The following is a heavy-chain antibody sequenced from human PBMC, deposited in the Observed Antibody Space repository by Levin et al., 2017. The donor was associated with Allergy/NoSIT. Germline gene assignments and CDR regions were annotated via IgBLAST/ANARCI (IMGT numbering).Heavy chain of an antibody. Sequence: GSLRLSCTVSGGSISDYYWNWIRQPPGKGLEWIGYVYYSGSTNYNPSLKSRVSISVDTSKNQFSLKVSSVTAADTAVYYCARDGGRNHDAFDIWGQGTMVTVSS. D-gene: IGHD1-14*01. CDR2: VYYSGST. CDR3: ARDGGRNHDAFDI. V-gene: IGHV4-59*01. CDR1: GGSISDYY. J-gene: IGHJ3*02.